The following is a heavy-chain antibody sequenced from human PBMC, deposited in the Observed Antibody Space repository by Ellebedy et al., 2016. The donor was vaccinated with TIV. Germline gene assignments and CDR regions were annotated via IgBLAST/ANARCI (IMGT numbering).Heavy chain of an antibody. V-gene: IGHV3-9*01. CDR1: GFTFSSYA. CDR2: IYWNSDRI. D-gene: IGHD3-16*01. Sequence: SLKISXSASGFTFSSYAMSWVRQAPGKGLEWVSGIYWNSDRIDYADSVKGRFTISRDNAKNTLYLQMNSLRAEDTALYYCTKDVSPGGADVWGQGTAVTVSS. J-gene: IGHJ6*02. CDR3: TKDVSPGGADV.